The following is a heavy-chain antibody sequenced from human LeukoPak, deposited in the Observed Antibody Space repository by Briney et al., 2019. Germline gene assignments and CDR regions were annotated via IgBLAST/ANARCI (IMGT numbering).Heavy chain of an antibody. CDR1: GFTFSDYY. Sequence: GGSLRLSCAASGFTFSDYYMSWIRQAPGKGLEWVSYISSSGSTIYYADSVKGRFTISRDNARNSLYLQMNSLRVEDTAVYYCAKIAETSGTYGQGFDYWGQGTLVTVSS. CDR3: AKIAETSGTYGQGFDY. J-gene: IGHJ4*02. D-gene: IGHD1-26*01. V-gene: IGHV3-11*01. CDR2: ISSSGSTI.